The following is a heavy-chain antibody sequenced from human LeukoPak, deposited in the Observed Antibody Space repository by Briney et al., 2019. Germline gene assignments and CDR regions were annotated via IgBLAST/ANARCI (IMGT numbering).Heavy chain of an antibody. Sequence: PETLSLTCTVSGYSISSGYYWGWIRQPPGKGLQWIGNIYHSGSTYYNPSLKSRVTISVDTSKNQFSLKLSSVTAADTAVYYCARGITGTLSPIGRFDPWGQGTLVTVSS. V-gene: IGHV4-38-2*02. CDR1: GYSISSGYY. D-gene: IGHD1-20*01. CDR3: ARGITGTLSPIGRFDP. CDR2: IYHSGST. J-gene: IGHJ5*02.